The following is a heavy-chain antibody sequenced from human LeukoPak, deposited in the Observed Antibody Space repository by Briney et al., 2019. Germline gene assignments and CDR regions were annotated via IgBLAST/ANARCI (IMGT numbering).Heavy chain of an antibody. CDR2: ISYDGSNE. V-gene: IGHV3-30*02. Sequence: GGSLRLSCAASGFTFSDFAMHWVRQAPGKGLEWVALISYDGSNESYADSVKGRFTISRDYSKNTLYLQMNSLRAEDTAVYYCAKERRGFYMDVWGKGTTVTVSS. J-gene: IGHJ6*03. CDR3: AKERRGFYMDV. CDR1: GFTFSDFA.